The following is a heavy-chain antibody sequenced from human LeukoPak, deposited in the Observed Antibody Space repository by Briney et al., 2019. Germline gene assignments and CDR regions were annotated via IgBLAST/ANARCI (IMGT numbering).Heavy chain of an antibody. J-gene: IGHJ2*01. CDR1: GDSISNYY. D-gene: IGHD3-3*01. V-gene: IGHV4-4*09. CDR2: IYPSGST. Sequence: PSETLSLTCTVSGDSISNYYWSWVRQLPGKGLEWIGYIYPSGSTNYSPSLKSRVTISLDTSKTQFSPNLNSVTAADTAVYYCARHPRPAIHWYFDLWGRGTLVTVSS. CDR3: ARHPRPAIHWYFDL.